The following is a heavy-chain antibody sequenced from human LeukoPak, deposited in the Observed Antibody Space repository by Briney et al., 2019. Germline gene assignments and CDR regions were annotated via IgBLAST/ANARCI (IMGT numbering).Heavy chain of an antibody. D-gene: IGHD6-19*01. CDR1: GYSFTSYW. CDR3: ARHPPREQWLGGYYYYGMDV. Sequence: GESLKISCKGSGYSFTSYWIGWVRQMPGKGLEWMGIIYPGDSDTRYSPSFQGQVTISADKSISTAYLQWSSLKASDTAMYYCARHPPREQWLGGYYYYGMDVWGQGTTVTVSS. CDR2: IYPGDSDT. J-gene: IGHJ6*02. V-gene: IGHV5-51*01.